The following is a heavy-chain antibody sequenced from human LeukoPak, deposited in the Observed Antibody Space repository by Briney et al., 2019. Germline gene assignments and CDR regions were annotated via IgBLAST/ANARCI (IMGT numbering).Heavy chain of an antibody. V-gene: IGHV3-74*01. J-gene: IGHJ5*02. D-gene: IGHD3-3*01. CDR3: VSDLCGGDDQ. CDR1: GFTFNSYW. CDR2: IDEDGKTI. Sequence: GGSLRLSCAASGFTFNSYWMHWVRQAPGKDLVWVSRIDEDGKTIDYADSVKGRFTISRDNAKDTLYLQMSSLRDEDTADYYCVSDLCGGDDQWGRGTLVTVSS.